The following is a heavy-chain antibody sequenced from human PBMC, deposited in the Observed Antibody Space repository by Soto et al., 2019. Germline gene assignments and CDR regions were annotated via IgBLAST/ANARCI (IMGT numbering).Heavy chain of an antibody. V-gene: IGHV4-30-2*06. J-gene: IGHJ4*02. CDR1: GGSISRAGYS. CDR2: IYNSGST. CDR3: ASSRVVTTYFDY. Sequence: QLQLQESGSRLVKPSQTLSLTCAVSGGSISRAGYSWSWIRQSPGKGLEWIGYIYNSGSTFYNPSLKSRLTISVDRSKNQLSLQLNSVTPADTAVYYCASSRVVTTYFDYWGQGTLVTVSS. D-gene: IGHD2-21*02.